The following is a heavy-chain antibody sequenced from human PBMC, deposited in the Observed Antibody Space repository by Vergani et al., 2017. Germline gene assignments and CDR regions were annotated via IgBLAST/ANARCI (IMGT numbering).Heavy chain of an antibody. J-gene: IGHJ5*02. D-gene: IGHD2-15*01. CDR2: IIPIFGTA. V-gene: IGHV1-69*01. CDR1: GGTFSSYA. Sequence: QVQLVQSGAEVKKPGSSVKVSCKASGGTFSSYAISWVRQAPGQGLEWMGGIIPIFGTANYAQKFQGRVTITADESTSTAYMELSSLRSEDTAVYYCARGLPGYCSGGSCYSPRPIRAKPNWFDPWGQGTLVTASS. CDR3: ARGLPGYCSGGSCYSPRPIRAKPNWFDP.